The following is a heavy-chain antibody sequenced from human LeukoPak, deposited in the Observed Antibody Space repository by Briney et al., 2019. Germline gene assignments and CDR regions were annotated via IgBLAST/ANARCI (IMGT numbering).Heavy chain of an antibody. D-gene: IGHD1-14*01. CDR1: GFTVSSNY. Sequence: PGGSLRLSCAASGFTVSSNYMSWVRQAPGKGLEWVSVIYTGGSTYSADSVKGRFTISRDNPKNTLYLQINSLRVGDMAVYYCENHRHVYTPFHLGAQETLVTVPS. V-gene: IGHV3-66*02. CDR3: ENHRHVYTPFHL. J-gene: IGHJ4*02. CDR2: IYTGGST.